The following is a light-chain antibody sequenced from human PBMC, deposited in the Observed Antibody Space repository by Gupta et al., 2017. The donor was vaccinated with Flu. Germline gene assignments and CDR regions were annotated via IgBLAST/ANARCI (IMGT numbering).Light chain of an antibody. Sequence: SYSLTQPPSVSVSPGQTARITCPGDALPNQYAYWYQQKPGQAPVLVIYKDSERPSGIPERFSGSSSGTTATLTISGVQAEDEADYYCQAADSSGTYCVFGGGTKLTVL. J-gene: IGLJ3*02. CDR3: QAADSSGTYCV. CDR1: ALPNQY. V-gene: IGLV3-25*02. CDR2: KDS.